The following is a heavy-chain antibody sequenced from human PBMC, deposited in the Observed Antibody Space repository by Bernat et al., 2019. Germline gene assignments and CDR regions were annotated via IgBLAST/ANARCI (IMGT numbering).Heavy chain of an antibody. CDR2: IWYDGSNK. Sequence: QVQLVESGGGVVQPGRSLRLSCAASGFTFSSYGMHWVRQAPGKGLEWVAVIWYDGSNKYYADSVKGRFTISRDNSKNTLYLQMNSLRAEDMAVYYCARENGYNSYDAFDIWGQGTMVTVSS. J-gene: IGHJ3*02. V-gene: IGHV3-33*01. CDR3: ARENGYNSYDAFDI. CDR1: GFTFSSYG. D-gene: IGHD5-24*01.